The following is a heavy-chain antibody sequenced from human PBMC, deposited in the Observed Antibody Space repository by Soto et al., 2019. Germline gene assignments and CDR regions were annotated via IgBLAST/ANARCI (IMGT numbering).Heavy chain of an antibody. D-gene: IGHD3-22*01. J-gene: IGHJ4*02. CDR2: IKQDGSQT. CDR1: GFTFSSYA. V-gene: IGHV3-7*03. CDR3: AKDPIVVVPPRLFDY. Sequence: GGSLRLSCAASGFTFSSYAMHWVRQAPGKGLQWVANIKQDGSQTLYQGSLRGRVIISRDNTLNTLYLHMSSLRAEDTAVYYCAKDPIVVVPPRLFDYWGQGTLVTVSS.